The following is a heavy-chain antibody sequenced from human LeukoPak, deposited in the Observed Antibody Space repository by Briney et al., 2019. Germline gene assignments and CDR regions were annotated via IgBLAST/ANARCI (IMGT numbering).Heavy chain of an antibody. V-gene: IGHV3-23*01. D-gene: IGHD3-22*01. CDR1: GFTFSTYA. Sequence: GESLRLSCTASGFTFSTYALSWVRQAPGKGLEWVSAISASGDATYYADSVKGRFTISRENSKNTLNLQMNSLRAEDTAVYYCAKDNGYYYDSSGYWFDYWGQGTLVTVSS. CDR2: ISASGDAT. CDR3: AKDNGYYYDSSGYWFDY. J-gene: IGHJ4*02.